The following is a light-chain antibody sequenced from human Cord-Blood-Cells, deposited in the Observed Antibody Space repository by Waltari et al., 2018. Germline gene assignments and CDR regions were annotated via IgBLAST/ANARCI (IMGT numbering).Light chain of an antibody. CDR2: EGS. CDR1: SSDVWSYNI. J-gene: IGLJ3*02. CDR3: CSYAGSNWV. Sequence: QSALTKPASVSGSHGQSITISCTGSSSDVWSYNIVSWYQQHPGKAPKLMIYEGSKRPSGVSNRFSGSKSGNTASLTISGLQAEDEADYYCCSYAGSNWVFGGGTKLTVL. V-gene: IGLV2-23*01.